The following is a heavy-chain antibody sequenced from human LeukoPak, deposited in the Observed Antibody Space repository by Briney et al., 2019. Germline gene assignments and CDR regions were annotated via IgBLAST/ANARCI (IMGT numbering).Heavy chain of an antibody. D-gene: IGHD4-17*01. CDR3: ARNRGDPSYFDY. CDR2: ISTSSSYI. J-gene: IGHJ4*02. Sequence: GGSLRLSCTASGFTFNGYSMNWVRQAPGRGLEWVSSISTSSSYIYYADSVKGRFTISRNNPKNSLYLQMNSLRAEDTAVYYCARNRGDPSYFDYWGQGTLVTVSS. V-gene: IGHV3-21*01. CDR1: GFTFNGYS.